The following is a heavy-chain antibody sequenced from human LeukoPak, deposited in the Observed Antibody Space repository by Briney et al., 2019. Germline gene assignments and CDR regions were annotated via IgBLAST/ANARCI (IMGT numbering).Heavy chain of an antibody. Sequence: PSETLSLTCTVSGVSISSGDYYWSWIRQPPGKGLEWIGYIYYSGSTNYNPSLKSRVTISVDTSKNQFSLKLSSVTAADTAVYYCARDPNYYGSGSYHAFDIWGQGTMVTVSS. CDR3: ARDPNYYGSGSYHAFDI. D-gene: IGHD3-10*01. J-gene: IGHJ3*02. CDR1: GVSISSGDYY. V-gene: IGHV4-61*08. CDR2: IYYSGST.